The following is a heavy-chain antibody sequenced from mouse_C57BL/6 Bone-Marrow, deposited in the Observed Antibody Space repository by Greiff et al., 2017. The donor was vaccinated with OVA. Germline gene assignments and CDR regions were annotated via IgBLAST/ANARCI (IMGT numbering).Heavy chain of an antibody. V-gene: IGHV14-4*01. J-gene: IGHJ3*01. CDR3: TTYYSNRGFAY. CDR1: GFNIKDDY. Sequence: EVQRVESGAELVRPGASVKLSCTASGFNIKDDYMHWVKQRPEQGLEWIGWIDPENGDTEYASKFQGKATITADTSSNTAYLQLSSLTSEDTAVYYCTTYYSNRGFAYWGQGTLVTVSA. CDR2: IDPENGDT. D-gene: IGHD2-5*01.